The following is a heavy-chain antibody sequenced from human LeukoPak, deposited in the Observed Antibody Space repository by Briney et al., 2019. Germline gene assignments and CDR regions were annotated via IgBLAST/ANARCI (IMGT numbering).Heavy chain of an antibody. CDR3: AGGVSGIAVARGHQYFQH. CDR1: GGSISSYY. CDR2: IYTSGST. Sequence: SETLSLTCTVSGGSISSYYWSWIRQPAGKGLEWIGRIYTSGSTNYNPSLKSRVTMSVDTSKNQFSLKLSSVTAADTAVYYCAGGVSGIAVARGHQYFQHWGQGTLVTVSS. D-gene: IGHD6-19*01. V-gene: IGHV4-4*07. J-gene: IGHJ1*01.